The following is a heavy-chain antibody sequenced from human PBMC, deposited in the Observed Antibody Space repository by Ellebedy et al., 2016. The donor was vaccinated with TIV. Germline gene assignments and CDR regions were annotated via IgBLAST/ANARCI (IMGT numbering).Heavy chain of an antibody. CDR3: ARQNIVVVPAATWGDYYYYYGMDV. V-gene: IGHV4-39*01. Sequence: MPSETLSLTCTVSGGSISSSSYYWGWIRQPPGKGLEWIGSIFYSGSTYYNPSLKSRVTISVDTSKNQFSLKLSSVTAADTAVYYCARQNIVVVPAATWGDYYYYYGMDVWGQGTTVTVSS. D-gene: IGHD2-2*01. CDR1: GGSISSSSYY. J-gene: IGHJ6*02. CDR2: IFYSGST.